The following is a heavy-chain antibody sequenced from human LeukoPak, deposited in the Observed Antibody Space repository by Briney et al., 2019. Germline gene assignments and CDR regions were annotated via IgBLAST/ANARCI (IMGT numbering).Heavy chain of an antibody. V-gene: IGHV3-23*01. CDR1: GFTFSGYA. CDR3: AKDLENYYDSSGYVDY. D-gene: IGHD3-22*01. J-gene: IGHJ4*02. Sequence: GGSLRLSCAASGFTFSGYAMSWVRQAPGKGPEWVSVIGGSAGGTYYADSVKGRFTISRDNSKNTLYLQMNSLRAEDTAVYYCAKDLENYYDSSGYVDYWGQGTLVTVSS. CDR2: IGGSAGGT.